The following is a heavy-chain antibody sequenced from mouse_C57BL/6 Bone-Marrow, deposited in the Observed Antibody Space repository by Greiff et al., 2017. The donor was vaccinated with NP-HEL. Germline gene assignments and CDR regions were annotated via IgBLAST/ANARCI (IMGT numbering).Heavy chain of an antibody. CDR3: ARRGYDYDEDYYAMDY. V-gene: IGHV1-18*01. CDR2: INPNNGGT. CDR1: GYTFTDYN. D-gene: IGHD2-4*01. Sequence: EVQLHQSGPELVKPGASVKIPCKASGYTFTDYNMDWVKQSHGKSLEWIGDINPNNGGTIYNQKFKGKATLTVDKSSSTAYMELRSLTSEDTAVYYCARRGYDYDEDYYAMDYWGQGTSVTVSS. J-gene: IGHJ4*01.